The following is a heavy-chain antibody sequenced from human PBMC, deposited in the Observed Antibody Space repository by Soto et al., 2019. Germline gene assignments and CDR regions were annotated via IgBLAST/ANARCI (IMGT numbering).Heavy chain of an antibody. V-gene: IGHV3-23*01. CDR1: GFTFGTYG. CDR3: AKDKERGGYDSDFDS. CDR2: ITGGNT. Sequence: EVHLLESGGGLIQPGGSLRLSCGASGFTFGTYGMGWVRQAPAKGLEWVSTITGGNTYYAASVKGRFTISRDNSKNTLYLQMSSLRAEDTALYYCAKDKERGGYDSDFDSWGQGTLVTVSS. J-gene: IGHJ4*02. D-gene: IGHD3-3*01.